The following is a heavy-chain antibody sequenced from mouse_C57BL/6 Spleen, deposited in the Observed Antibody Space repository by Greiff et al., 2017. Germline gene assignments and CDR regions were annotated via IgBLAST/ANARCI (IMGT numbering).Heavy chain of an antibody. Sequence: QVQLQQSGPELVKPGASVKISCKASGYAFSSSWMNWVKQRPGKGLEWIGRIYPGDGDTNYNGKFKGKATLTADKSSSTAYMQLISLTSDDSAVYFCARTLSILYYYSSSGARDYWGQGTSVTVSS. D-gene: IGHD1-1*01. CDR2: IYPGDGDT. CDR3: ARTLSILYYYSSSGARDY. V-gene: IGHV1-82*01. J-gene: IGHJ4*01. CDR1: GYAFSSSW.